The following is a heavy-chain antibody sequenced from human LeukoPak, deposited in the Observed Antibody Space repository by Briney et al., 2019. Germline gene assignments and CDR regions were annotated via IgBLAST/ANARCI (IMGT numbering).Heavy chain of an antibody. CDR1: GFTFSSYW. Sequence: GGSLRLSCAASGFTFSSYWMSWVRQAPEKGLEWVANIKQDGSELYYVDSVKGRFTISRDNTKNSLYLQMNSLRAEDTAVYYCARPKGSGSYSYYYYGMDVWGQGTTVTVSS. CDR2: IKQDGSEL. J-gene: IGHJ6*02. V-gene: IGHV3-7*01. CDR3: ARPKGSGSYSYYYYGMDV. D-gene: IGHD1-26*01.